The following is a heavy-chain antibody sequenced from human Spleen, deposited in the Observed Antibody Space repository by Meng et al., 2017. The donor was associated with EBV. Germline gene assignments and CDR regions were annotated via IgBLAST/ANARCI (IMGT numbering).Heavy chain of an antibody. CDR1: GGSISSSNW. D-gene: IGHD3-16*01. J-gene: IGHJ5*02. V-gene: IGHV4-4*02. CDR3: AQRERWGLDP. CDR2: IYHSGST. Sequence: RLHHWGAGWWKPAGFLSLTCAVSGGSISSSNWWNWVRQAPGKGLEWIGEIYHSGSTSYNPSLESRVTISIDKSKNQVSLKLTSVTAADTAVYYCAQRERWGLDPWGQGTLVTVSS.